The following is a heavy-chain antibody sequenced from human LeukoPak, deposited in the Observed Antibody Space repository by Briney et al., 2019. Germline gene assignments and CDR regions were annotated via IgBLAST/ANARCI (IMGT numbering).Heavy chain of an antibody. CDR1: GFTFTYYA. Sequence: GGSLRLSCAASGFTFTYYAIHWVRQAPGKGLEWVAFIRYDGTNKNYADSVKGRFTISRDNSKNTLYLQMNSLRAEDTAVYYCAKDMSSGYDPIDYWGQGTLVTVSS. CDR2: IRYDGTNK. CDR3: AKDMSSGYDPIDY. D-gene: IGHD5-12*01. J-gene: IGHJ4*02. V-gene: IGHV3-30*02.